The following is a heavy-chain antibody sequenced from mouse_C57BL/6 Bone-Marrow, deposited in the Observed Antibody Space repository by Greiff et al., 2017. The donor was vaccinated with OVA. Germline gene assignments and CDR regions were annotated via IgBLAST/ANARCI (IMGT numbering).Heavy chain of an antibody. D-gene: IGHD2-4*01. CDR2: IWGDGST. J-gene: IGHJ4*01. V-gene: IGHV2-6-1*01. CDR1: GFSLTSYG. CDR3: ARHSICYDRAMDY. Sequence: QVQLQQSGPGLVAPSQSLSITCTVSGFSLTSYGVLWVRQPPGKGLEWLVVIWGDGSTTYNSAPKSRLSISKDNSNSQVFLKMNSLRTDDTAMYYCARHSICYDRAMDYWGQGTSVTVSS.